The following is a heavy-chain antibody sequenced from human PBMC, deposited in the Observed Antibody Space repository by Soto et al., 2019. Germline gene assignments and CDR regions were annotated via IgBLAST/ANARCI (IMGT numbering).Heavy chain of an antibody. Sequence: GGSLRLSCAASGFTFSSYAMSWVRQAPGKGLEWVSAISGSGGSTNYADSVKGRFTISRDNSKNTLYLQMNSLRAEDTAVYYCAKDVPHTVTTFFFEGNPNWFDPWGQGTLVTVSS. D-gene: IGHD4-17*01. CDR2: ISGSGGST. V-gene: IGHV3-23*01. CDR1: GFTFSSYA. CDR3: AKDVPHTVTTFFFEGNPNWFDP. J-gene: IGHJ5*02.